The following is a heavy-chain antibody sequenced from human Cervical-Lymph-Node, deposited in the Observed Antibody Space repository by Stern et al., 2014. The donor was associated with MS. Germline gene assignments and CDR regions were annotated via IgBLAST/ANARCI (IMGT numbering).Heavy chain of an antibody. CDR3: ARHIYSSSNFDP. Sequence: VQLVESGPGLVKPSETLSLTCTVSGGSISSYYWSWIRQPPGKGLEWIGYIYYAGSTFYNPSLKSRVTISVDTSKNQFSLKLSSVTAADTAVYYCARHIYSSSNFDPWGQGTLVTVSS. CDR1: GGSISSYY. V-gene: IGHV4-59*01. D-gene: IGHD6-6*01. J-gene: IGHJ5*02. CDR2: IYYAGST.